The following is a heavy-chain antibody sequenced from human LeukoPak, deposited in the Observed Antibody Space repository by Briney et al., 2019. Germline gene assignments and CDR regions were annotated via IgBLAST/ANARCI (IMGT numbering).Heavy chain of an antibody. D-gene: IGHD4-11*01. CDR2: IYPGDSDT. CDR1: GYSFTNYW. CDR3: ARRSVPEKTSPSTFDI. J-gene: IGHJ3*02. V-gene: IGHV5-51*01. Sequence: GESLKISFKGSGYSFTNYWIGWVRPMPGKGLEWMGIIYPGDSDTKYSPSFQGQVTISADKSISTAYLQWSSLKASDTAMYYCARRSVPEKTSPSTFDIWGQGTMVTVSS.